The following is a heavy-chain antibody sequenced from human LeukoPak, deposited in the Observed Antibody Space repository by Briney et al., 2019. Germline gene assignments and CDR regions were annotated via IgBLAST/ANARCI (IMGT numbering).Heavy chain of an antibody. V-gene: IGHV3-7*01. D-gene: IGHD2-21*01. CDR1: GFTFSTYW. CDR3: ARDKIVGPTALDY. CDR2: IKQDGSEI. Sequence: GGSLRLSCAASGFTFSTYWMSWVRQAPGKGLEWVANIKQDGSEIYYVDSVKGRFTISRDNSRNSLYLQMNSLRAEDTSVYYCARDKIVGPTALDYWGRGTLVTVSS. J-gene: IGHJ4*02.